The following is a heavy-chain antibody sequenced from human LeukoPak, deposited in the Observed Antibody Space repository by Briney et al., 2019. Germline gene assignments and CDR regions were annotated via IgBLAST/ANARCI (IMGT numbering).Heavy chain of an antibody. J-gene: IGHJ4*02. CDR3: TTDEVYGDPFDY. CDR2: IKSKTDGGTT. V-gene: IGHV3-15*01. Sequence: GGSLRLSCAASGFTFSNAWLSWVRKAPGKGLEWVGRIKSKTDGGTTDYAAPVKGRFTISRDYSKNTLYLQMNSLKTEDTAVYYCTTDEVYGDPFDYWGQGTLVTVSS. D-gene: IGHD4-17*01. CDR1: GFTFSNAW.